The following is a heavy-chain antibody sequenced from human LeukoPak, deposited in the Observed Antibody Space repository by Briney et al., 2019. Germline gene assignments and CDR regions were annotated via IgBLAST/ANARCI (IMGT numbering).Heavy chain of an antibody. CDR1: GYTFTGYY. D-gene: IGHD6-13*01. CDR3: ARDRGSSLPIYARPANWFDP. CDR2: INPNSGGT. J-gene: IGHJ5*02. Sequence: ASVKVSCKASGYTFTGYYMHWVRQAPGQGLEWMGWINPNSGGTNYAQKFQGRVTMTRDTSISTAYMELSGLRSDDTAVYYCARDRGSSLPIYARPANWFDPWGQGTLVTVSS. V-gene: IGHV1-2*02.